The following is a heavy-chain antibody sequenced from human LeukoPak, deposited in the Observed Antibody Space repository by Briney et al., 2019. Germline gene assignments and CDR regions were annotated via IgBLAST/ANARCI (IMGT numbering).Heavy chain of an antibody. CDR2: IVVGSGNT. CDR1: GFTFTSSA. J-gene: IGHJ2*01. D-gene: IGHD1-26*01. V-gene: IGHV1-58*02. Sequence: SVKVSCKASGFTFTSSAIQWVRQARGQRLEWIGWIVVGSGNTNYAQKFQERVTITRDMSTSTAYMELSSLRSEDTAVYYCAAVGVRYSGSYSGWYFDLWGRGTLVTVSS. CDR3: AAVGVRYSGSYSGWYFDL.